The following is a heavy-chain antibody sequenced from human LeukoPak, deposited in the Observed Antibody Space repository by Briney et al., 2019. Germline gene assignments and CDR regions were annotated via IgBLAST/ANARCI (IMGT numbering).Heavy chain of an antibody. Sequence: GGSLRLSCAASGFTVSSNYMSWDRQAPGKGLEWVSVINSGGSTYYADSVKGRFTVSRDNSKNTLYLQMNSLRAEDTAVYYCARRYSSSWSLDYWGQGTLVTVSS. CDR2: INSGGST. CDR1: GFTVSSNY. CDR3: ARRYSSSWSLDY. V-gene: IGHV3-66*02. J-gene: IGHJ4*02. D-gene: IGHD6-13*01.